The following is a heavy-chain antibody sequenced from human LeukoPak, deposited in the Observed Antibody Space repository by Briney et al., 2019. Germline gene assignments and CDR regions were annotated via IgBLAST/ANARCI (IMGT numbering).Heavy chain of an antibody. CDR2: IYISGST. D-gene: IGHD3-10*01. Sequence: SSETLSLTCTVSGGSISSGSYYWSWIRQPAGKGLEWIGRIYISGSTNYNPSLKSRVTISVDTSKNQFSLKLSSVTAADTAVYYCARELGLNVLPPPRGYYMDVWGKGTTVTVSS. V-gene: IGHV4-61*02. CDR1: GGSISSGSYY. CDR3: ARELGLNVLPPPRGYYMDV. J-gene: IGHJ6*03.